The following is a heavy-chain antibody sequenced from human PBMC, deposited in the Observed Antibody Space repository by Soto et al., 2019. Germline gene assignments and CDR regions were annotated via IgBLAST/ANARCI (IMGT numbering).Heavy chain of an antibody. Sequence: ASVKVSCKASGYTFTSYDINWVRQATGQGLEWMGWMNPNSGNTGYAQKFQGRVTMTRNTSISTAYMELSSLRSEDTAVYYCARVAHTKLRFLEWLPNEYFQHWGQGTLVTVSS. D-gene: IGHD3-3*01. CDR2: MNPNSGNT. CDR3: ARVAHTKLRFLEWLPNEYFQH. V-gene: IGHV1-8*01. CDR1: GYTFTSYD. J-gene: IGHJ1*01.